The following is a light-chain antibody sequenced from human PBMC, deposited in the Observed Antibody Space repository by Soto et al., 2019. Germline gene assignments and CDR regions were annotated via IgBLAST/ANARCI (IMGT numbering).Light chain of an antibody. V-gene: IGLV3-1*01. J-gene: IGLJ2*01. CDR3: QAWDSSTVV. CDR2: QDT. Sequence: SYELTQPPSVSVSPGQTASITCSGHKLGNKYACWYQRKPGQSPVLVIYQDTKRPSGIPERFSGSNSGNTATLTISGTQAMDEADYYCQAWDSSTVVFGGGTQRTVL. CDR1: KLGNKY.